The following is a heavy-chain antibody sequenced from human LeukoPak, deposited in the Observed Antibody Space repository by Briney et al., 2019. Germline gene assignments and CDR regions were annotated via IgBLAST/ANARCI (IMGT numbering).Heavy chain of an antibody. J-gene: IGHJ4*02. CDR1: GFTFSAYA. V-gene: IGHV3-23*01. CDR3: AKGFYSGNYYRIDY. D-gene: IGHD1-26*01. Sequence: PGGSLRLSCAASGFTFSAYAMSWVRQAPGKGLEWVSTISGSGSLTYYADSVKGRFTISRDNSKNTLSLQMNSLRAEDTAVYFCAKGFYSGNYYRIDYWGQGTLVTVSS. CDR2: ISGSGSLT.